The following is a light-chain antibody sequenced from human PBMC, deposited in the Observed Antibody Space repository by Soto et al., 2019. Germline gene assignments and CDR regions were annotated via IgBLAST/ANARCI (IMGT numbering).Light chain of an antibody. J-gene: IGKJ3*01. V-gene: IGKV1-9*01. CDR3: QQLNSYPPFT. CDR2: AAS. Sequence: DIQLTQSPSFLSASVGDRVTITCRASQGISSYLAWYQQKPGKAPKLLIYAASTLQSGVPSRFSGSGSGTEFSLPTSSLHPEDCATYYCQQLNSYPPFTFGPGTKVDIK. CDR1: QGISSY.